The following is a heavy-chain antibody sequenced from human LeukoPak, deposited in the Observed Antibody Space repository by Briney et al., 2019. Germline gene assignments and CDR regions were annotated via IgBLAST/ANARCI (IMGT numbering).Heavy chain of an antibody. V-gene: IGHV1-2*02. CDR2: LNPDTGST. D-gene: IGHD3-10*01. Sequence: ASVQVSCKASGYTFTGYYIHWVRQAPGQGLEWMGGLNPDTGSTNYAQKFQARIIMTRDTSINTAYMELRRLRYDDTAMYFCARESFSGSGGLNWFAPWGQGTLVTVSA. CDR1: GYTFTGYY. J-gene: IGHJ5*02. CDR3: ARESFSGSGGLNWFAP.